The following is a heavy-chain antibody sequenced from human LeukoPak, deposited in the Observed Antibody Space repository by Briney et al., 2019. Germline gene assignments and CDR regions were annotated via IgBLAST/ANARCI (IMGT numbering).Heavy chain of an antibody. J-gene: IGHJ5*02. V-gene: IGHV3-49*04. CDR1: GFTFGDYA. CDR3: TRAGVRGVIVWFDP. CDR2: IRSKAYGGTT. Sequence: GRSLRLSCTASGFTFGDYAMSWVRQAPGKGLEWVGFIRSKAYGGTTEYAASVKGRFTIPRDDSKSIAYLQMNSLKTEDTAVYYCTRAGVRGVIVWFDPWGQGTVVTVSS. D-gene: IGHD3-10*01.